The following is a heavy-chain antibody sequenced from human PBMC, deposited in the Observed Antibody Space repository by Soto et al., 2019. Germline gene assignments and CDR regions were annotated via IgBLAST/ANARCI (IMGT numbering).Heavy chain of an antibody. Sequence: EVQLVESGGGLIQPGGSLRLSCAASGFPFRTYAMNWVRQAPGKGLEWVSYINHNSATIYYADSVKGRFTISRDNAKNSLYLQRNSLRDEATAVDYRVGDRGYTRYDLEYWGQGTRVTVSS. V-gene: IGHV3-48*02. CDR1: GFPFRTYA. CDR3: VGDRGYTRYDLEY. J-gene: IGHJ4*02. D-gene: IGHD5-12*01. CDR2: INHNSATI.